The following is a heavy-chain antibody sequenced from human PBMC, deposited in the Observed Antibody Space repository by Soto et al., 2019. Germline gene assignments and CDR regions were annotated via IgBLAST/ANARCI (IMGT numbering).Heavy chain of an antibody. V-gene: IGHV4-39*01. D-gene: IGHD2-15*01. CDR2: IYYSGST. Sequence: SETLSLTCTVSGGSISSSSYYWGWIRQPPGKGLEWIGSIYYSGSTYYNPSLKSRVTISVATSKNQFSMKLSCVTAADTAVYYCARHSCSGGSCYYYYYYMDVWGKGTTVTVSS. CDR3: ARHSCSGGSCYYYYYYMDV. CDR1: GGSISSSSYY. J-gene: IGHJ6*03.